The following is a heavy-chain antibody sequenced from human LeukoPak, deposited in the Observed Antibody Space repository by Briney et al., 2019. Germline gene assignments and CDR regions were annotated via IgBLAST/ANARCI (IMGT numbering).Heavy chain of an antibody. CDR3: ARSGIAAAGTSDY. J-gene: IGHJ4*02. V-gene: IGHV1-69*13. D-gene: IGHD6-13*01. CDR2: IIPIFGTA. Sequence: SVKVSCKASGGTFSSYAISWVRQAPGQGLEWMGGIIPIFGTANYAQKFQGRVTITADESTSTAYMELSSLRSEDTAVYYCARSGIAAAGTSDYWGQGTLVTVSS. CDR1: GGTFSSYA.